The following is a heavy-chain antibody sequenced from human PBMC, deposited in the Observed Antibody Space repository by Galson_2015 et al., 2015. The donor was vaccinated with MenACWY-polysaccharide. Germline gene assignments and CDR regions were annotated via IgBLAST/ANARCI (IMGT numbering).Heavy chain of an antibody. CDR1: GLSFSGSF. CDR3: TMDVSFTNGGC. Sequence: SLRLSCAASGLSFSGSFIHWVRQASGKGLDWIGRISSKGNGYATAYAASVSGRFTVSRDDSKTTAYLEMNSLKTEDTAVYYCTMDVSFTNGGCWGQGTLVTVSS. D-gene: IGHD1-1*01. J-gene: IGHJ4*02. V-gene: IGHV3-73*01. CDR2: ISSKGNGYAT.